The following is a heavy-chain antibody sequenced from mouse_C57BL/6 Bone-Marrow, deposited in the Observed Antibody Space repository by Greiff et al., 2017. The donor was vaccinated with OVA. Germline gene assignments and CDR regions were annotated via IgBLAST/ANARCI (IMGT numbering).Heavy chain of an antibody. CDR1: GYTFTSYW. D-gene: IGHD2-4*01. V-gene: IGHV1-69*01. Sequence: VKLQQPGAELVMPGASVKLSCKASGYTFTSYWMHWVNQRPGQGLEWIGEIDPSDSYTNYNQKFKGKSTLTVDKSSSTAYMQLSSLTSEDSAVYYCAVYYDYDWFAYWGQGTLVTVSA. CDR2: IDPSDSYT. CDR3: AVYYDYDWFAY. J-gene: IGHJ3*01.